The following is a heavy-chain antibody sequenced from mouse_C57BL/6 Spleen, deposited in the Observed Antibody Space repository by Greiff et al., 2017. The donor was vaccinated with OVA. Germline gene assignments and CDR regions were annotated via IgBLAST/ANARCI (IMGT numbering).Heavy chain of an antibody. J-gene: IGHJ2*01. D-gene: IGHD6-1*01. CDR1: GFNIKDDY. CDR2: IDPENGDT. V-gene: IGHV14-4*01. Sequence: EVQLQQSGAELVRPGASVKLSCTASGFNIKDDYMHWVKQRPEQGLEWIGGIDPENGDTEYASKFQGKATITADTSSNTAYLQLSSLTSEDTAVYYCTTEPSGYWGQGTTLTVSS. CDR3: TTEPSGY.